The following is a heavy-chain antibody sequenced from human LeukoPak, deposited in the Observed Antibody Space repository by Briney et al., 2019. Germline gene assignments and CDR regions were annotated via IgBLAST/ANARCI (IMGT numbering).Heavy chain of an antibody. CDR1: GYSFTSYW. D-gene: IGHD6-13*01. V-gene: IGHV5-10-1*01. CDR2: IDPSDSYT. J-gene: IGHJ4*02. Sequence: GESLRISCKGSGYSFTSYWITGVRQMPGKGLEWMGRIDPSDSYTNYSPSFQGHVTISVDKSISTAYLQWSSLKASDTAMYYCARRDRYSWYSFDYWGQGTLVTVSS. CDR3: ARRDRYSWYSFDY.